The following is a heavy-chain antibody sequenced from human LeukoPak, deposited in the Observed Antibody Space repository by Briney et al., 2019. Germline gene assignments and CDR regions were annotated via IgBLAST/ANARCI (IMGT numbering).Heavy chain of an antibody. V-gene: IGHV3-9*01. CDR3: AKARLMAAPFYYYGMDV. Sequence: GGSLRLSCAASGFDLEDYAIHWVRQVPGKGLEWVSGISWNSGAKAYADSVRGRFTISRDNAKNSLYLQMNSLRGEDTALYYCAKARLMAAPFYYYGMDVWGPGTTVTVSS. CDR2: ISWNSGAK. CDR1: GFDLEDYA. J-gene: IGHJ6*02. D-gene: IGHD5-24*01.